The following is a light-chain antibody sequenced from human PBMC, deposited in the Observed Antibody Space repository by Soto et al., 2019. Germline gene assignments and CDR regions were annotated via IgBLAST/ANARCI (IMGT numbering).Light chain of an antibody. CDR2: SNN. Sequence: QSVLTQPPSASGTPGQRVTISCSGSSSNIGSSTVNWYQQLPGTAPKLLIYSNNQQPSGVPDRFSGSKSGTSASLAISGLQSEDEADYYCAAWDDSLNGYVIGTGTKLTVL. CDR1: SSNIGSST. V-gene: IGLV1-44*01. J-gene: IGLJ1*01. CDR3: AAWDDSLNGYV.